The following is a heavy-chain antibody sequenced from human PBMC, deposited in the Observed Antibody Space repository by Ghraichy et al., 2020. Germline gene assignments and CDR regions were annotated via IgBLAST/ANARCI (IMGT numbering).Heavy chain of an antibody. D-gene: IGHD2/OR15-2a*01. V-gene: IGHV3-7*01. CDR3: ARGGFQGWAPRYAFDI. CDR2: IKQDGSEK. CDR1: GFTFSSYW. Sequence: GGSLRLSCAASGFTFSSYWMSWVRQAPGKGLEWVANIKQDGSEKYYVDSVKGRFTISRDNAKNSLYLQMNSLRAEDTAVYYCARGGFQGWAPRYAFDIWGQGTMVTVSS. J-gene: IGHJ3*02.